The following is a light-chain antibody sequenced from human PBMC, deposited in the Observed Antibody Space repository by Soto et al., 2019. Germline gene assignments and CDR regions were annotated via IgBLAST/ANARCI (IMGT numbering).Light chain of an antibody. J-gene: IGKJ1*01. Sequence: DIQMTQSPSSLSASVGDRVTITCRASQSITSYLNWYQQKPVKAPQLLIYAASSLQSGVPSRFSGSGSGTDFTLTISSLQPDDFEPYFCQQSYTTPWTFCQGTKVEVK. CDR1: QSITSY. CDR2: AAS. V-gene: IGKV1-39*01. CDR3: QQSYTTPWT.